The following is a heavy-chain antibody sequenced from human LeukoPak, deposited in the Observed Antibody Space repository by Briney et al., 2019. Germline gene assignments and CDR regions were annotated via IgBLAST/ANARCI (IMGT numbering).Heavy chain of an antibody. V-gene: IGHV4-30-4*08. Sequence: PSQTLSLTCTVSGGSISSGDYYWSWIRQPPGKGLEWIGYIYYNGSTYYNPSLKSQVTISVDTSKNQFSLKLSSVTAADTAVYYCARTSLGGAWFDPWGQGTLVTVSS. CDR3: ARTSLGGAWFDP. CDR1: GGSISSGDYY. D-gene: IGHD3-10*01. CDR2: IYYNGST. J-gene: IGHJ5*02.